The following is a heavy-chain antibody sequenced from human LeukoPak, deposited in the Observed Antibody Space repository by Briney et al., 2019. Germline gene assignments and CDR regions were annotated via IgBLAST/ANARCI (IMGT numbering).Heavy chain of an antibody. CDR2: ISGSGSST. CDR1: GFTFRSNT. J-gene: IGHJ5*02. D-gene: IGHD6-13*01. Sequence: GGSLRLSCAASGFTFRSNTMSWVRQAPGRGLEWVSVISGSGSSTYYADSVKGRFTISRDSSMNTLYLQMNSLRAEDTAVYYCASSSWSWGQGTLVTVSS. V-gene: IGHV3-23*01. CDR3: ASSSWS.